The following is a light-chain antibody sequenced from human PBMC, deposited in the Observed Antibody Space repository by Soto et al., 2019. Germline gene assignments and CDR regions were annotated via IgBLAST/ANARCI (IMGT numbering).Light chain of an antibody. V-gene: IGLV2-14*01. CDR1: SSDVGGYNY. Sequence: QSVLTQPASVSGSPGQSITISCTGTSSDVGGYNYVSWYQQHPGKAPKLMIYDVSNRPSGVSNRFSGSKSGNTASLTISGLQAEDEDDYYCSSYTSSSNVVFGGGTQLTVL. J-gene: IGLJ2*01. CDR3: SSYTSSSNVV. CDR2: DVS.